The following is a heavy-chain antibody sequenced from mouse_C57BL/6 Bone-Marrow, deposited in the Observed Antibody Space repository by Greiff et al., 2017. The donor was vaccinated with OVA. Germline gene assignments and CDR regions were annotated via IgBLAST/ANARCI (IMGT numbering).Heavy chain of an antibody. Sequence: VQLKQSVAELVRPGASVKLSCTASGFNIKNTYMHWVKQRPEQGLEWIGRIDPANGNTKYAPKFQGNATMTADTSSNTAYLQLSSLSSEDTAVYCCARGNVGSSFYAIDYWGQGTSVTVSS. CDR1: GFNIKNTY. D-gene: IGHD1-1*01. CDR2: IDPANGNT. CDR3: ARGNVGSSFYAIDY. V-gene: IGHV14-3*01. J-gene: IGHJ4*01.